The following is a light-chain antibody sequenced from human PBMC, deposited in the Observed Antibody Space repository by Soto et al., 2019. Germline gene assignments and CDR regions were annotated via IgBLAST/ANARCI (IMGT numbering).Light chain of an antibody. Sequence: QSALTQPPSASGSPGQSVTISCTGTSSDVGAYDYVCWYQQHPGKAPKLMIYEVNKRPSGVPDRFSGSKSGTSASLAISGLQSEDEADYYCAVWDDILNGVLFGGGTKLTVL. V-gene: IGLV2-8*01. J-gene: IGLJ2*01. CDR2: EVN. CDR1: SSDVGAYDY. CDR3: AVWDDILNGVL.